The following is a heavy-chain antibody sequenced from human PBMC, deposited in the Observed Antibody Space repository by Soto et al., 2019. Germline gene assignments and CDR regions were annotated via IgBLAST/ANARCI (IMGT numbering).Heavy chain of an antibody. CDR3: VKSVPGGGIVVVPAASYYWNTMVRGVIIDDFGSLFDY. V-gene: IGHV3-64D*06. CDR2: ISSNGGST. D-gene: IGHD3-10*01. J-gene: IGHJ4*02. Sequence: QAGGSLRLSCSASGFTFSSYAMHWVRQAPGKGLEYVSAISSNGGSTYYADSVKGRFTISRDNSKNTLYLQMSSLRAEDTAVYYCVKSVPGGGIVVVPAASYYWNTMVRGVIIDDFGSLFDYWGQGTLVTVSS. CDR1: GFTFSSYA.